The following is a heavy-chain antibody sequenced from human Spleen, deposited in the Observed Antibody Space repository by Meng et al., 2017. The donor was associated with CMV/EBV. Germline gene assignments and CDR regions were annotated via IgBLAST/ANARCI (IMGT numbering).Heavy chain of an antibody. Sequence: SETLSLTCTVSGASISSSSYYWGWIRQPPGKGLDWIGSIYYSGSTYYNPYLKRRVTISQDTSKNQFSLKLSSVTAADTAVDFCARDIPGYCGSTSCQKGAFDIWGQGTMVTVSS. CDR1: GASISSSSYY. J-gene: IGHJ3*02. V-gene: IGHV4-39*07. CDR2: IYYSGST. D-gene: IGHD2-2*01. CDR3: ARDIPGYCGSTSCQKGAFDI.